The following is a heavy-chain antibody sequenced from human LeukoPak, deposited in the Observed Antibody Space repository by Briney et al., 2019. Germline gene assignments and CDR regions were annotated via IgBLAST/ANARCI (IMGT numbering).Heavy chain of an antibody. D-gene: IGHD5-12*01. CDR1: GFTFSSYG. Sequence: PGGSLRLSGAASGFTFSSYGMHWVRQAPGKGLEWVAVIWYDGSNKYYADSVKGRFTISRDNSKNTLYLQMNSLRAEDTAVYCCATDIVATLPDYWGQGTLVTVSS. CDR2: IWYDGSNK. CDR3: ATDIVATLPDY. V-gene: IGHV3-33*01. J-gene: IGHJ4*02.